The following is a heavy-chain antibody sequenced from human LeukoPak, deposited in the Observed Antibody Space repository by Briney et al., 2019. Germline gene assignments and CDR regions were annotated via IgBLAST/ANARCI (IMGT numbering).Heavy chain of an antibody. Sequence: SETLSLTCTVSGGSITSDDYYWTWIRQPPGKGLEWIGHISYSGITSYNPSLKSRVTMSVDTSRNQFSLRLTSVTAADTAVYYCARDAFGDYYDATGYWIFDYWGQGSLVTVSS. CDR1: GGSITSDDYY. CDR2: ISYSGIT. V-gene: IGHV4-30-4*01. J-gene: IGHJ4*02. CDR3: ARDAFGDYYDATGYWIFDY. D-gene: IGHD3-22*01.